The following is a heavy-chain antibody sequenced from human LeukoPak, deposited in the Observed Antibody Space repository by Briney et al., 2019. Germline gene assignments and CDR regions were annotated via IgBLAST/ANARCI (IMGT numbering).Heavy chain of an antibody. V-gene: IGHV4-34*01. CDR3: ARQDPDYVGGRRDAFDI. CDR1: GGSFSGYY. Sequence: SETLSLTCAVYGGSFSGYYWSWIRQTPRKGLEWIGEINHSGNTNYNASLKSRVTISVDTSKNQFSLKMSFVTAADTAVYYCARQDPDYVGGRRDAFDIWGQGTMVTVSS. CDR2: INHSGNT. J-gene: IGHJ3*02. D-gene: IGHD3-16*01.